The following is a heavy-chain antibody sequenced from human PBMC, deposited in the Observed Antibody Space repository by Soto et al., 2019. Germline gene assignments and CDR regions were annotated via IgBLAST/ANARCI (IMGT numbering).Heavy chain of an antibody. J-gene: IGHJ4*02. V-gene: IGHV3-74*01. Sequence: EVQLVESGGGLVQPGGSLRLSCAASGFTFSGSWMHWVRQAPGKGLVWVSRINDDGSAPSYADFVKGRFTISRDNAKDTLFLQTNGLRAEDTAVYYCARGILGSGTANDYWGQGALVTVSS. CDR2: INDDGSAP. CDR1: GFTFSGSW. D-gene: IGHD3-10*01. CDR3: ARGILGSGTANDY.